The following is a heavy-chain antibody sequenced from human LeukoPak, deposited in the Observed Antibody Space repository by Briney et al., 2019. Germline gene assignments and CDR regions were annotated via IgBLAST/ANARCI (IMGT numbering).Heavy chain of an antibody. Sequence: GRSLRLSCAASEFTFSNYTLHWVRQAPGKGLQWVAVISYDGNTIHYADSVKGRFIISRDTSKNTLYLQMNSLRAEDTAVYYCARSGGLQKFDYWGQGTLVTVSS. CDR1: EFTFSNYT. J-gene: IGHJ4*02. CDR3: ARSGGLQKFDY. V-gene: IGHV3-30-3*01. CDR2: ISYDGNTI. D-gene: IGHD4-11*01.